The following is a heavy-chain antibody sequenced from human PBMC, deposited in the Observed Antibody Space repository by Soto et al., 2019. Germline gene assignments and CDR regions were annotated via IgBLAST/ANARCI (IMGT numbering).Heavy chain of an antibody. CDR2: IWYDGSNK. CDR1: GFTFSSYA. D-gene: IGHD3-3*01. CDR3: ARDLFVSRYYDFWSGPNYYYYYGMDV. Sequence: GGSLRLSCAASGFTFSSYAMHWVRQAPGKGLEWVAVIWYDGSNKYYADSVKGRFTISRDNSKNTLYLQMNSLRAEDTAVYYCARDLFVSRYYDFWSGPNYYYYYGMDVWGQGTTVTVSS. V-gene: IGHV3-33*08. J-gene: IGHJ6*02.